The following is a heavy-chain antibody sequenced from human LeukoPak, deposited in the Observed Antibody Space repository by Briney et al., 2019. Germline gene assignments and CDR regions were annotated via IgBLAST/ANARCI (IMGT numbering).Heavy chain of an antibody. Sequence: PGGSLRLSCAASGFTFSSYEMHWVRQAQGKGLVWVSAINSDGDHTYHADSVKGRFTISRDKSTNTVYLQMNALRAEDMAVYYCARQLGYCSRGGCYFDFWGQGTLVTVSS. CDR1: GFTFSSYE. D-gene: IGHD2-15*01. J-gene: IGHJ4*02. CDR2: INSDGDHT. V-gene: IGHV3-23*01. CDR3: ARQLGYCSRGGCYFDF.